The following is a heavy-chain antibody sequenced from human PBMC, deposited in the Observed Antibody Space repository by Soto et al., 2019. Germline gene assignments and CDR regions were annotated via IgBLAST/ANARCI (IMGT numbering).Heavy chain of an antibody. D-gene: IGHD6-19*01. V-gene: IGHV4-59*08. CDR2: IYYSGST. CDR3: ARHKQWGIRGNWVDDAFDI. CDR1: GGSISSYY. J-gene: IGHJ3*02. Sequence: QVQLQESGPGLVKPSETLSLTCTVSGGSISSYYWSWIRQPPGKGLEWIGYIYYSGSTNYNPSLKSRVTISVDTSKNQFSLKLSSVTAADTAVYYCARHKQWGIRGNWVDDAFDIWGQGTMVTVSS.